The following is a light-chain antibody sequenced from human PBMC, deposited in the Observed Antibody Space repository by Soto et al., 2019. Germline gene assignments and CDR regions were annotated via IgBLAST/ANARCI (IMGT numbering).Light chain of an antibody. CDR1: QSVSSSY. J-gene: IGKJ1*01. Sequence: EIVFTQSPCTVSLSTGERATLSCRASQSVSSSYLAWYQQKPGQAPRLLIYDASNRATGIPARFCGSGSGTDFTLTISSLEPEDFAVYYCQQRSNWPPTWTCGQGTKV. CDR2: DAS. V-gene: IGKV3D-20*02. CDR3: QQRSNWPPTWT.